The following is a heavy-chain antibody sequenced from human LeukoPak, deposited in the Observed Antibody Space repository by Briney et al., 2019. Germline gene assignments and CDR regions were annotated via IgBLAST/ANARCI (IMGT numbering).Heavy chain of an antibody. CDR2: IYYIGTT. CDR3: ARHRASQTRWFDP. V-gene: IGHV4-59*08. J-gene: IGHJ5*02. Sequence: PGKGXXXIGYIYYIGTTNYNPSLKSRVTISVDTSKNQFSLKLSSVTAADTAVYYCARHRASQTRWFDPWGQGTLVTVSS.